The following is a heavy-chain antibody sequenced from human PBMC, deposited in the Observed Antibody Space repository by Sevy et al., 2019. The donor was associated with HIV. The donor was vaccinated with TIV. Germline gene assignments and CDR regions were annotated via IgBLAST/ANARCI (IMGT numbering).Heavy chain of an antibody. CDR1: GGSISLYY. J-gene: IGHJ4*02. D-gene: IGHD3-16*01. V-gene: IGHV4-4*07. Sequence: SETLSLTCTVSGGSISLYYWSWIRQPAGKGLEWIWHIYGSGSTSYNPSLKSRGTMSVDTSQKQISLKLKSVTAADTAVYYCARDAKLGAPLGYWGQGTLVTVSS. CDR3: ARDAKLGAPLGY. CDR2: IYGSGST.